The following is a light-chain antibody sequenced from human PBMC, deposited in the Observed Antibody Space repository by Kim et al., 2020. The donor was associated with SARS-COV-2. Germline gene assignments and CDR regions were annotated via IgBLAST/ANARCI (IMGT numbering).Light chain of an antibody. CDR2: GAS. CDR1: QAIGNN. V-gene: IGKV1-27*01. J-gene: IGKJ4*01. CDR3: QKYNNAPRT. Sequence: DMPMTQSPSSLSASVGDRVTFSCRASQAIGNNLAWYQQKPGKPPKLLVYGASILQSGVPSRFSGSGSETDFTLTISSLQPEDVATYYCQKYNNAPRTFGGGTKVEIK.